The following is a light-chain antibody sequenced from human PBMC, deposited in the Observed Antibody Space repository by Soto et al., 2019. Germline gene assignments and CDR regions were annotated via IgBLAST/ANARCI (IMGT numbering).Light chain of an antibody. J-gene: IGLJ1*01. Sequence: QSALTQPASVSGSPGQSITISCTGTSSDVGGYGYVSWYQQQPGKAPKLIIYEVTNRPSGISSRFSASKSGNTASLTISGLQAEDEADYYCSSYASSGTKVFGSGTKLTV. V-gene: IGLV2-14*01. CDR1: SSDVGGYGY. CDR2: EVT. CDR3: SSYASSGTKV.